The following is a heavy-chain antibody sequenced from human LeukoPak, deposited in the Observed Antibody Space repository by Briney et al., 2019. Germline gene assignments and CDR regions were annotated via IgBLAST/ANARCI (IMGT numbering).Heavy chain of an antibody. CDR2: ISYDGSNK. CDR3: AKGLVVRGYYYYGMDV. Sequence: GRSLRLSCAASGFTFSSYGMHWVRQAPGKGLEWVAVISYDGSNKYYADSLKGRFTISRDNSKNKLYLQMNSLRAEDTAVYYCAKGLVVRGYYYYGMDVWGKGTTVTVSS. J-gene: IGHJ6*04. D-gene: IGHD2-2*01. V-gene: IGHV3-30*18. CDR1: GFTFSSYG.